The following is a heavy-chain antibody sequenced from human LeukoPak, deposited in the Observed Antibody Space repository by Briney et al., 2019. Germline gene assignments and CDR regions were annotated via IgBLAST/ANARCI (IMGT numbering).Heavy chain of an antibody. Sequence: ASVKVSCKASGYTFTGYYIHWVRQAPGQGLEWMGLVNPNSGGTNSAQKFQGRVSMTTDTSISTAYMELSRLRSDDSAVYYCATHIIMILSHAFDIWGQGTMVTVSS. CDR2: VNPNSGGT. J-gene: IGHJ3*02. D-gene: IGHD3-22*01. CDR3: ATHIIMILSHAFDI. CDR1: GYTFTGYY. V-gene: IGHV1-2*02.